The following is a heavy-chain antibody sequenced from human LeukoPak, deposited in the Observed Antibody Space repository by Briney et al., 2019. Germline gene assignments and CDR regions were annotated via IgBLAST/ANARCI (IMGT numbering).Heavy chain of an antibody. CDR1: GFIFTSYS. Sequence: GGSLRLSCAASGFIFTSYSMNWVRQAPGKGLEWISYISSSSSTIYYADSVRGRFTISRDNAKNSLYLQMNSLRAEDTAVYYCARRATTERGHSYGLDYWGQGTLVTVSS. V-gene: IGHV3-48*01. CDR3: ARRATTERGHSYGLDY. J-gene: IGHJ4*02. D-gene: IGHD5-18*01. CDR2: ISSSSSTI.